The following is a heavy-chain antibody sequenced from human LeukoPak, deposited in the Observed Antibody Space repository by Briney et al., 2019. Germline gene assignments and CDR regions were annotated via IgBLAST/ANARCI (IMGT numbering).Heavy chain of an antibody. CDR3: ANNDEVEKGYFDY. D-gene: IGHD5-24*01. Sequence: GGSLRLSCAASGFTFSSYAMSWVRQAPGKGLEWVSAISGSGGSTYYADSVKGRFTISRDNSKNTLYLQMNSLRAEDTAVYYCANNDEVEKGYFDYWGQGTLVTVSS. V-gene: IGHV3-23*01. CDR2: ISGSGGST. CDR1: GFTFSSYA. J-gene: IGHJ4*02.